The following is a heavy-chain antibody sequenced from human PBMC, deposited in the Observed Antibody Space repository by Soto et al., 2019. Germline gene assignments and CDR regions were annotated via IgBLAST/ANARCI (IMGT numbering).Heavy chain of an antibody. Sequence: SVKVSCKTSGGTVSSYAISWVRQAPGQGLEWMGGIIPIFGTANYAQKFQGRVTITADKSTSTAYMELSSLRSEDTAVYYCVISFTSSSSWPDYYGMDVWGPGTLVTVSS. CDR3: VISFTSSSSWPDYYGMDV. V-gene: IGHV1-69*06. CDR1: GGTVSSYA. D-gene: IGHD6-13*01. J-gene: IGHJ6*02. CDR2: IIPIFGTA.